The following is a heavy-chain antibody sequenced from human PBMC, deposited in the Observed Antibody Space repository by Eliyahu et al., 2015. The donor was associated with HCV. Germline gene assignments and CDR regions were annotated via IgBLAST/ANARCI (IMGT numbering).Heavy chain of an antibody. CDR2: IHYXGST. J-gene: IGHJ5*02. Sequence: QVQLQESGPGLVKPSETLSLTCTXSGXSXSSXYWXWIRQSPGKGLEWIGYIHYXGSTNYNPSLKSRVTISIDTSKNQFSLKLSSVTAADTAVYYCASGGGGIAVTGTGGWFDPWGQGSLVTVSS. D-gene: IGHD6-19*01. CDR1: GXSXSSXY. CDR3: ASGGGGIAVTGTGGWFDP. V-gene: IGHV4-59*01.